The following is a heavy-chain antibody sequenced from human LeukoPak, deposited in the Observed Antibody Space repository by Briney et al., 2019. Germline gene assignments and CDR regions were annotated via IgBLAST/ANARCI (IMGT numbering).Heavy chain of an antibody. CDR2: INPNSGGT. CDR1: GYTFTGYY. V-gene: IGHV1-2*02. D-gene: IGHD5-12*01. Sequence: ASVKVSCKASGYTFTGYYMHWVRQAPGQGLEWMGWINPNSGGTNYAQKFQGRVTMTRDTSISTAYMELSRLRSDDTAVYYCARGTRDSGYGNDYWDQGTLVTVSS. J-gene: IGHJ4*02. CDR3: ARGTRDSGYGNDY.